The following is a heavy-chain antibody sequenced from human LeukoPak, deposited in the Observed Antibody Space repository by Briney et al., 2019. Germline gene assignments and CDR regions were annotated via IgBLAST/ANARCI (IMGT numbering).Heavy chain of an antibody. D-gene: IGHD6-13*01. CDR2: INHSGST. CDR1: GGSFSGYY. V-gene: IGHV4-34*01. J-gene: IGHJ5*02. Sequence: PSETLSLTCAVYGGSFSGYYWSWIRQPPGKGLEWIGEINHSGSTNYNPSLKSRVTISVDTSKNQFSLKLSSVTAADTAVYYCARTARRGFFSSSWYESKRGGNWFDPWGQGTLVTVSS. CDR3: ARTARRGFFSSSWYESKRGGNWFDP.